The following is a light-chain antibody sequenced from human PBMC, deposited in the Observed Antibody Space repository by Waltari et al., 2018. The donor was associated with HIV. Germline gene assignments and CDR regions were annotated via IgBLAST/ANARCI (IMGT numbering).Light chain of an antibody. V-gene: IGLV1-47*01. Sequence: QSVLTQPPSASGTPGQRVTISCSGSSANIGTNYIYWYQQLPGTAPKLLIYRNNQRPSGVPDRFSGSKSGTSVFLAISGLRSEDEADYYCAAWDETLSGRVVFGGGTKLTVL. CDR2: RNN. CDR3: AAWDETLSGRVV. J-gene: IGLJ2*01. CDR1: SANIGTNY.